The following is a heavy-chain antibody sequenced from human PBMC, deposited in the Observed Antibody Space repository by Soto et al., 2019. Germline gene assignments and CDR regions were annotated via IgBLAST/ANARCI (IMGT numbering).Heavy chain of an antibody. CDR2: VYPGDSDT. CDR1: GYTFSKYW. J-gene: IGHJ4*02. V-gene: IGHV5-51*01. D-gene: IGHD3-10*01. Sequence: PGESLKISCQASGYTFSKYWIAWVRQMPGKGLEYVGIVYPGDSDTRYSPSFQGQVTISADKSITTAYLQWTSLKASDTAIYYCARQPDSLGPLDYWGQGTLVTVSS. CDR3: ARQPDSLGPLDY.